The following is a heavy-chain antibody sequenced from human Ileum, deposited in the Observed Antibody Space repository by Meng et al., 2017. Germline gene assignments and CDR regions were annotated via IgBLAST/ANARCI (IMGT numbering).Heavy chain of an antibody. Sequence: QVQLQESGPGLVKPPQTLSLTCSVSGGSFSSDNYYWTWIRQTPGKGLEWIGLTYYNGSPFYNPSLRSRVTISVDTSKDQFSLKLTSVTAADTAVYYCARERRHYYGSGSFDYWGQGSLVTVSS. CDR2: TYYNGSP. J-gene: IGHJ4*02. V-gene: IGHV4-30-4*01. CDR1: GGSFSSDNYY. CDR3: ARERRHYYGSGSFDY. D-gene: IGHD3-10*01.